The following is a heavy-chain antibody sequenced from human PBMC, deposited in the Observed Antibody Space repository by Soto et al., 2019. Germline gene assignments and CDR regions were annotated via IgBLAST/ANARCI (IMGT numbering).Heavy chain of an antibody. J-gene: IGHJ4*02. CDR3: ARGYDPFWY. Sequence: PGGSLRLSCVASCLTVSSNYMSWVRQAPGRGLEWVSVIYSAGSTYYADSVNGRFTISRENSKNTLYLQMNILRVEDTAVYYCARGYDPFWYWGQGTLVTVSS. D-gene: IGHD3-3*01. CDR1: CLTVSSNY. CDR2: IYSAGST. V-gene: IGHV3-53*01.